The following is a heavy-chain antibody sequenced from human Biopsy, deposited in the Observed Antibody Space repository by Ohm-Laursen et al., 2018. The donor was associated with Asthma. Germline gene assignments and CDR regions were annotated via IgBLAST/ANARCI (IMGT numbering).Heavy chain of an antibody. CDR1: GGSINIGDYY. V-gene: IGHV4-31*03. Sequence: SQTLSLTCPVSGGSINIGDYYWSRIRQHPVTGLEWIGYIYYSGSTYYNPSLKSRVSISLDTSKNQFSLSLTSVTAADTAVYYCARTTYGDDGFDPWGQGTLVTVSS. J-gene: IGHJ5*02. D-gene: IGHD4-17*01. CDR3: ARTTYGDDGFDP. CDR2: IYYSGST.